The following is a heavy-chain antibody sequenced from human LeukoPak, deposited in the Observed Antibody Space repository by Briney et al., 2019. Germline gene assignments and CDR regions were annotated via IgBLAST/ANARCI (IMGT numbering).Heavy chain of an antibody. V-gene: IGHV3-23*01. Sequence: PGGSLRLPCAASGFTFSNYGMSWVRQAPGKGLEWVSVITGSGRATYYADSVKGRLTISRDNSKNTLYLQMNSLRAEDTAVYYCAKDDGAGSYYNVMVVDFWGQGTLVTVSS. CDR1: GFTFSNYG. CDR2: ITGSGRAT. D-gene: IGHD3-10*01. CDR3: AKDDGAGSYYNVMVVDF. J-gene: IGHJ4*02.